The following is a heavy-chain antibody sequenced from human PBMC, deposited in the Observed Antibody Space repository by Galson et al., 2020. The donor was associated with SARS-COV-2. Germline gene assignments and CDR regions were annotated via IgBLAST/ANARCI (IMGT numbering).Heavy chain of an antibody. CDR3: ARDMDIIFCGGDCSLHWFFDF. CDR2: ISSSSRNI. V-gene: IGHV3-48*04. J-gene: IGHJ2*01. CDR1: GFTFHRYG. Sequence: GESLKISCAASGFTFHRYGINWVRQAPGKGLEWVSYISSSSRNIYYAASVKGRFTISRDNAKKSLNLQMNSLRVEDTALYYCARDMDIIFCGGDCSLHWFFDFWGRGTLVTVSS. D-gene: IGHD2-21*01.